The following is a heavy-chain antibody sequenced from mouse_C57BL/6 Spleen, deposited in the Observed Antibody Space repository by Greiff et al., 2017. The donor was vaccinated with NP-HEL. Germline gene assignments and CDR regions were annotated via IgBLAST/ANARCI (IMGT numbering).Heavy chain of an antibody. J-gene: IGHJ2*01. CDR3: ARSDYGSSKDY. D-gene: IGHD1-1*01. CDR2: IDPSDSYT. CDR1: GYTFTSYW. V-gene: IGHV1-59*01. Sequence: VQLQQPGAELVRPGPSVKLSCKASGYTFTSYWMHWVKQRPGQGLEWIGVIDPSDSYTNYNQKFKGKATLTVDTSSSTAYMQLSSLTSEDSAVYYCARSDYGSSKDYWGQGTTLTVSS.